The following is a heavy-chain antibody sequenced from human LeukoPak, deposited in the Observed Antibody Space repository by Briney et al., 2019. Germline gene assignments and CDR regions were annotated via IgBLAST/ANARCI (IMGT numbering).Heavy chain of an antibody. J-gene: IGHJ4*02. D-gene: IGHD6-19*01. CDR3: ARDRTRTGYSSGWYHDY. CDR2: INPNSGGT. Sequence: ASVKVSCKASGYTFTGYYMHGVRQAPGQGLEWMGLINPNSGGTNYAQKFQGRVTMTRDTSISTAYMELSRLRSDDTAVYSCARDRTRTGYSSGWYHDYWGQGTLVTVSS. CDR1: GYTFTGYY. V-gene: IGHV1-2*02.